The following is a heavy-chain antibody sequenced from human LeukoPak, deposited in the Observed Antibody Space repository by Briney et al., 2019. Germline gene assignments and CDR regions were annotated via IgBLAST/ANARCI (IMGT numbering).Heavy chain of an antibody. V-gene: IGHV4-4*07. Sequence: SETLSLTCTVSGGSITGYFWSWIRQPAGKGLEWIGRIYASGSTNYNPSLKSRVTISMDKSKNHFSLNLKSVTAADTAFYYCARDFYGDDGHHPFDYWGQGIQVTVSS. CDR2: IYASGST. J-gene: IGHJ4*02. D-gene: IGHD2/OR15-2a*01. CDR3: ARDFYGDDGHHPFDY. CDR1: GGSITGYF.